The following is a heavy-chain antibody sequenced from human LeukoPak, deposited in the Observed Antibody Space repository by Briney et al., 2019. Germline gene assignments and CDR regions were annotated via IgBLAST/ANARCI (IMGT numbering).Heavy chain of an antibody. Sequence: GGSLRLSCAASGFTFSSYGTHWVRQAPGKGLEWVAVISYDGSNKYYADSVKGRFTISRDNSKNTLYLQMNSLRAEDTAVYYCAKGPYSSSWHDALDIWGQGTMVTVSS. CDR1: GFTFSSYG. V-gene: IGHV3-30*18. J-gene: IGHJ3*02. CDR3: AKGPYSSSWHDALDI. D-gene: IGHD6-13*01. CDR2: ISYDGSNK.